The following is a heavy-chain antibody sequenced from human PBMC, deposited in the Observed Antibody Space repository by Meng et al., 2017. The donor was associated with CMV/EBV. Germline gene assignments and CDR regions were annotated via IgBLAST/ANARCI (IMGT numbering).Heavy chain of an antibody. CDR2: MNPNSGNT. Sequence: ASVKVSCKASGYTFTSYDINWVRQATGQGLEWMGWMNPNSGNTGYAQKFQGRVTITRNTSISTAYMELSSLRSDDTAVYYCSRRGYSSRNWFDPWRQGTLVTVSS. J-gene: IGHJ5*02. CDR1: GYTFTSYD. CDR3: SRRGYSSRNWFDP. V-gene: IGHV1-8*03. D-gene: IGHD6-19*01.